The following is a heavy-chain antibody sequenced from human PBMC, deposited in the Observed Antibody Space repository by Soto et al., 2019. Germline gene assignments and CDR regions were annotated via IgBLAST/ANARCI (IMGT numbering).Heavy chain of an antibody. CDR3: AKREVRTGSYFD. CDR2: FTSPGVT. J-gene: IGHJ4*02. CDR1: GFTIINYA. D-gene: IGHD1-26*01. Sequence: EVQLLESGGGLVQPGGSLRLSCEASGFTIINYAMTWLRQAPGQGLEWVSTFTSPGVTYYADSVKGRFTISRDTSKNTLFLQMNSLRAEDTAVYYCAKREVRTGSYFDWGQGTLVTVSP. V-gene: IGHV3-23*01.